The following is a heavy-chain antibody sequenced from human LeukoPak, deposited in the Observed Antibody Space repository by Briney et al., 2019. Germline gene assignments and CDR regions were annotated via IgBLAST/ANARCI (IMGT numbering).Heavy chain of an antibody. CDR1: GFTFSSYS. CDR3: ARSGYYDSSGYYLDY. V-gene: IGHV3-21*01. D-gene: IGHD3-22*01. J-gene: IGHJ4*02. Sequence: GGSLRLSCAASGFTFSSYSMNWVRQAPGKGLEWVSSISSSSYIYYADSVKGRFTISRDNAKNSLYLQMNSLRAEDTAVYYCARSGYYDSSGYYLDYWGQGTLVTVSS. CDR2: ISSSSYI.